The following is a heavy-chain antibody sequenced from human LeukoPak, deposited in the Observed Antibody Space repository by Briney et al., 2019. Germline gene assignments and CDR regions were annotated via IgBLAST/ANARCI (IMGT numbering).Heavy chain of an antibody. CDR2: MNPNSGNT. Sequence: ASVKVSCKASGYTFTSYDINWVRQATGQGLEWMGWMNPNSGNTGYAQKFQGRVTMTRNTSISTAYMELSSLRSEDTAVYYCARGKTRITIFGVVLYYYGMDVWGQGTTVTVSS. CDR1: GYTFTSYD. CDR3: ARGKTRITIFGVVLYYYGMDV. D-gene: IGHD3-3*01. V-gene: IGHV1-8*01. J-gene: IGHJ6*02.